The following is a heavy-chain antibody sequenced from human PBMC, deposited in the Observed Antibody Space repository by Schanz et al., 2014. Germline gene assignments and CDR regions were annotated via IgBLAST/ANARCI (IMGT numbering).Heavy chain of an antibody. J-gene: IGHJ3*02. CDR3: ARVHIATYHYNSPGAFDI. V-gene: IGHV1-18*01. CDR1: GYIFGSHG. D-gene: IGHD3-10*01. CDR2: INAHTGNT. Sequence: QLMQSGSEVRKPGASVKVSCKASGYIFGSHGMTWVRQAPGQGPELMGWINAHTGNTQYAQKFQGRVNMTRDTVTTTVHLALTRLRTDDTAIYYCARVHIATYHYNSPGAFDIWGQGTMVTVSS.